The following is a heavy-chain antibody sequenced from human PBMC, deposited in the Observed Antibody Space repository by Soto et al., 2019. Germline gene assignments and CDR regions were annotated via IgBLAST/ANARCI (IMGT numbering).Heavy chain of an antibody. CDR2: IYWDDDK. CDR3: IQSRCGGDCLQSYASHYYYGLDV. CDR1: GFSLSTSGEG. V-gene: IGHV2-5*02. J-gene: IGHJ6*02. D-gene: IGHD2-21*02. Sequence: VSGPTLVNPTQTLTLTCTFSGFSLSTSGEGVGWIRQPPGKALEWLALIYWDDDKRYSPSLRSRLTISKDTSKNQVVLTMTNMDPADTATYYCIQSRCGGDCLQSYASHYYYGLDVWGQGTTVTVSS.